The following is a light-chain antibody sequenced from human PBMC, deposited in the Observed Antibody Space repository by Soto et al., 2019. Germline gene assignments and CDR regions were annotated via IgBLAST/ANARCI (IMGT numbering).Light chain of an antibody. V-gene: IGLV2-11*01. CDR1: SSGVGGYNY. Sequence: QSALTQPRSVSGSPGQSVTISCTGTSSGVGGYNYVSWYQQHPGKAPKLMIYDVSQRPSGVPDRFSSSISGNTASLTISGLQAEDEADYYCCSYAGTYTYVFGTGTKVTVL. J-gene: IGLJ1*01. CDR2: DVS. CDR3: CSYAGTYTYV.